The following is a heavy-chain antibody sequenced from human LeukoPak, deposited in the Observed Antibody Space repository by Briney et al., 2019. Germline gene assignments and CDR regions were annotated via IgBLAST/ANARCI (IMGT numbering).Heavy chain of an antibody. Sequence: SETLSLTCAAYGGSFSHYYWSWIRQPPGKGLEWIGEINHSGSTNYNPSLKSRVTISVDTSKNQFSLKLSSVTAADTAVYYCARGAFYCGGDCYVDYWGQGTLVTVSS. CDR3: ARGAFYCGGDCYVDY. CDR2: INHSGST. D-gene: IGHD2-21*02. CDR1: GGSFSHYY. V-gene: IGHV4-34*01. J-gene: IGHJ4*02.